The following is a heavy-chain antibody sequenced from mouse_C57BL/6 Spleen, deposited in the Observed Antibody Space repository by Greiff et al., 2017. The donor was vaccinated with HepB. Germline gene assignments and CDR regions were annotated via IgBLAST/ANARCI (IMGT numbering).Heavy chain of an antibody. Sequence: QVQLQQSGAELVKPGASVKLSCKASGYTFTSYWMHWVKQRPGQGLEWIGMIHPNSGSTNYNEKFKSKATLTVDKSSSTAYMQLSSLTSEDSAVYYCARRTTGGYFDYWGQGTTLTVSS. J-gene: IGHJ2*01. D-gene: IGHD1-1*01. CDR2: IHPNSGST. CDR3: ARRTTGGYFDY. V-gene: IGHV1-64*01. CDR1: GYTFTSYW.